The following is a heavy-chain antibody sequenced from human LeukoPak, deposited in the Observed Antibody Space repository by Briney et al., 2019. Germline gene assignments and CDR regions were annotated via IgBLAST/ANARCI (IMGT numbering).Heavy chain of an antibody. J-gene: IGHJ4*02. Sequence: GGSLRLSCAASGYSFSGHWMNWVRQPPGKGLEWVANIKADGSEKYYVDSVKGRFTISRDDAKRTVDLQMDNLRAEDTAIYYCAYRNNFEYWGQGALVTVSS. CDR2: IKADGSEK. CDR1: GYSFSGHW. CDR3: AYRNNFEY. V-gene: IGHV3-7*05. D-gene: IGHD1-26*01.